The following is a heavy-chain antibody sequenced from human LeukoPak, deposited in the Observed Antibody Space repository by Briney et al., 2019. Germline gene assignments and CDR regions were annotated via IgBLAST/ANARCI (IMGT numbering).Heavy chain of an antibody. D-gene: IGHD1-20*01. CDR2: IYDSGST. Sequence: PSETLSLTCTVSGGSISSYYWSWIRQPPGKGLEWIGYIYDSGSTNYNPSLKSRVTISVDTSKNQFSLKLSSVTAADTAVYYCASLRSQGITGTTGDYYYYAMDVWGLGTTVTVSS. J-gene: IGHJ6*02. CDR1: GGSISSYY. CDR3: ASLRSQGITGTTGDYYYYAMDV. V-gene: IGHV4-59*08.